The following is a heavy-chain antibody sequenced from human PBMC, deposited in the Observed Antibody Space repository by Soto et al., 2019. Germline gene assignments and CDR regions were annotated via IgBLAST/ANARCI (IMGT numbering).Heavy chain of an antibody. V-gene: IGHV3-30*18. Sequence: LRLSCAASGFTFSSYGMHWVRQAPGKGLEWVAVISYDGSNKYYAASVKGRFTISRDNSKNTLYLQMNSLRAEDTAVYYCAKGNRSYIQDYWGKGTLVTASS. CDR2: ISYDGSNK. J-gene: IGHJ4*02. CDR3: AKGNRSYIQDY. D-gene: IGHD1-1*01. CDR1: GFTFSSYG.